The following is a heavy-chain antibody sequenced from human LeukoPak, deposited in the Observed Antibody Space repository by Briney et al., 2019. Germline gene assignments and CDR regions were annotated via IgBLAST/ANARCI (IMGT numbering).Heavy chain of an antibody. CDR1: GFTFSSYR. J-gene: IGHJ4*02. CDR2: ISSSSSTI. V-gene: IGHV3-48*04. Sequence: QPGGSLRLSCAASGFTFSSYRMNWVRQAPGKGLEWVSYISSSSSTIYYADSVEGRFTISISRDNAKNTVYLQMNTLRAEDTAVYYCARFGSTTFADYWGQGTLVTVSS. CDR3: ARFGSTTFADY. D-gene: IGHD3-16*01.